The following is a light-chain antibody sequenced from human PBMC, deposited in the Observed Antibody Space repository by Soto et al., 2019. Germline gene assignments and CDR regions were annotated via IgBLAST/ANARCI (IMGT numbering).Light chain of an antibody. CDR2: RAS. V-gene: IGKV3-15*01. Sequence: EIVMTQSPATLSVSPGERATLSCRASHSVSGGLAWYQQKPGQAPWLLIHRASIRVTGIPARFSGSGSGTEFTLTISSLQSEDFAVYYCQQNNNWPYTFGQGTKLEIK. CDR3: QQNNNWPYT. J-gene: IGKJ2*01. CDR1: HSVSGG.